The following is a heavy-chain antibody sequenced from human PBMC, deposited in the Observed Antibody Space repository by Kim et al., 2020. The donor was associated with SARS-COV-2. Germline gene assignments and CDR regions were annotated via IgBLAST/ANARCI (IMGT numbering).Heavy chain of an antibody. CDR1: GFKFSISW. CDR3: ARPANSGWPNYYYSGMDV. CDR2: IKQDESEK. Sequence: GGSLRLSCAASGFKFSISWMYWVRQAPGKGLEWVANIKQDESEKYYVDSVKGRFTISRDNAKNSLYLQMNSLRAEDTAVYYCARPANSGWPNYYYSGMDVWGKGTTVAVSS. J-gene: IGHJ6*04. V-gene: IGHV3-7*01. D-gene: IGHD6-19*01.